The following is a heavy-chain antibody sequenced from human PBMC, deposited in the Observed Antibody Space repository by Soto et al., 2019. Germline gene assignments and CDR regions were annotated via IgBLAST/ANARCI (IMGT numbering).Heavy chain of an antibody. V-gene: IGHV1-18*01. CDR3: ARAGAMTTVTTGDYIWGSYRQPADYYYYYMDV. CDR2: ISAYNGNT. CDR1: GYTFTSYG. J-gene: IGHJ6*03. D-gene: IGHD3-16*02. Sequence: GASVKVSCKASGYTFTSYGISWVRQAPGQGLEWMGWISAYNGNTNYAQKLQGRVTMTTDTSTSTAYMELRSLRSDDTAVYYCARAGAMTTVTTGDYIWGSYRQPADYYYYYMDVWGKGTTVTVSS.